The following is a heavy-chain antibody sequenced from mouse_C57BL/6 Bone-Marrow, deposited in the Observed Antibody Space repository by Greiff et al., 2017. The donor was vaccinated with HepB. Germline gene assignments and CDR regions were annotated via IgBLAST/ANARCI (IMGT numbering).Heavy chain of an antibody. CDR2: IRLKSDNYAT. D-gene: IGHD1-1*01. V-gene: IGHV6-3*01. CDR1: GFTFSNYW. CDR3: TDYYGSSSAWFAY. J-gene: IGHJ3*01. Sequence: EVKLVDSGGGLVQPGGSMKLSCVASGFTFSNYWMNWVRQSPEKGLEWVAQIRLKSDNYATHYAESVKGRFTISRDDSKSSVYLQMNNLRAEDTGIYYCTDYYGSSSAWFAYWGQGTLVTVSA.